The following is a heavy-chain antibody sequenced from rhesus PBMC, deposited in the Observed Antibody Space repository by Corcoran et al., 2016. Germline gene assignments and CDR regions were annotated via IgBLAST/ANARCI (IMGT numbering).Heavy chain of an antibody. CDR1: GGSISGYYF. V-gene: IGHV4-73*01. Sequence: QVKLQQWGEGLVKPSETLSLTCAVYGGSISGYYFWSWIRQARGKGLEWIGNIDGNSAGTNYNPALKNRATISKDTSKNQFSLKLSSVTAAETAVYYWARDDSNYEEYFEFWGQGALVTISS. J-gene: IGHJ1*01. CDR3: ARDDSNYEEYFEF. CDR2: IDGNSAGT. D-gene: IGHD4-23*01.